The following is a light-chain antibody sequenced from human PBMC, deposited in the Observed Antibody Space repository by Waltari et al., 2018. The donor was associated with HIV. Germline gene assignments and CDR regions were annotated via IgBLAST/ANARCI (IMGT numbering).Light chain of an antibody. J-gene: IGKJ3*01. Sequence: DIVMTQSPLSLPVTPGEPASISCRSSQSLLHSNGYNYLDWYLQKPGQSPQFLIYLGSNRASGVPDRFSGSGSGTNFTLKISRVEAEDVGVYYCMQALQIPATFGPGTKVDIK. CDR1: QSLLHSNGYNY. CDR2: LGS. CDR3: MQALQIPAT. V-gene: IGKV2-28*01.